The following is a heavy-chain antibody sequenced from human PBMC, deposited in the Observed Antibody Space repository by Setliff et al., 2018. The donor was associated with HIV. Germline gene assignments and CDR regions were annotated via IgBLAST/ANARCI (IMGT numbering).Heavy chain of an antibody. J-gene: IGHJ4*02. CDR1: GVSVSSGGYY. CDR2: VYHTATT. V-gene: IGHV4-31*02. CDR3: ATLDHSGGNFLAY. D-gene: IGHD2-21*02. Sequence: SETLSLTCTVSGVSVSSGGYYWSWIRQHPGKGLEWIGYVYHTATTYFNPSLKSRITISVDTSKNQFSLKLGFVTAADTAVYYCATLDHSGGNFLAYWGQGSLVTVSS.